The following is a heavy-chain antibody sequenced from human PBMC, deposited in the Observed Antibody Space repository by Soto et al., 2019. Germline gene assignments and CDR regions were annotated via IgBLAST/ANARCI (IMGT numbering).Heavy chain of an antibody. Sequence: QVQLVESGGGVVQPGRSLRLSCAASGFTFSSYAMHWVRQAAGKGLEWVAVISYDGSNKYYADSVKGRFTISRDNSKNTRYLQMNSLRAEDTAVYYCARGHSSGWYVFDYWGQGTLVTVSS. CDR2: ISYDGSNK. D-gene: IGHD6-19*01. V-gene: IGHV3-30-3*01. CDR1: GFTFSSYA. CDR3: ARGHSSGWYVFDY. J-gene: IGHJ4*02.